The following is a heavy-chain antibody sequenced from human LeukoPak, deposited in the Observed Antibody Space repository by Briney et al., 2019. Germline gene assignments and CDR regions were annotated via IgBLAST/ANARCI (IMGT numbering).Heavy chain of an antibody. CDR1: GFPFSSYW. Sequence: GGSLRLSRAASGFPFSSYWMQWVRQAPGKGVVWVSRIKSDGSRTSYADSVKGRFTISRDNAKNTLYQQMKSLRAEDTAVYYCARAVLSGATNIDYWGQGALVTVSS. CDR3: ARAVLSGATNIDY. J-gene: IGHJ4*02. D-gene: IGHD1-26*01. V-gene: IGHV3-74*01. CDR2: IKSDGSRT.